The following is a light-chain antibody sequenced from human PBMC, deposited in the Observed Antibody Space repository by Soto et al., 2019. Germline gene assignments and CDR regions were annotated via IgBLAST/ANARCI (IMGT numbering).Light chain of an antibody. CDR1: QSVSSSY. V-gene: IGKV3-20*01. Sequence: EIVLTQSPGTLSLSPGERATLSCRASQSVSSSYLAWYQQKPGQAPRLPISGASSRATGIPDRCIGSGSGTDFTLTISRLAPEDFAAYYCQQYGSSPQTFGQGTKVESK. CDR2: GAS. CDR3: QQYGSSPQT. J-gene: IGKJ1*01.